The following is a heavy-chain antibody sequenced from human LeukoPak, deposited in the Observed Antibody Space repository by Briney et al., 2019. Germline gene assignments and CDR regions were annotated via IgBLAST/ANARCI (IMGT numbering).Heavy chain of an antibody. J-gene: IGHJ4*02. CDR1: GGSISSYY. CDR2: IYYSGST. D-gene: IGHD2-2*01. Sequence: SETLSLTCTVSGGSISSYYWSWIRQPPGKGLEWIGYIYYSGSTDYNPSLKSRVTISVDTSKNQFSLKLSSVTAADTAVYYCARQGLGYCSSTSCYPDDHFDYWGQGTLVTVSS. CDR3: ARQGLGYCSSTSCYPDDHFDY. V-gene: IGHV4-59*08.